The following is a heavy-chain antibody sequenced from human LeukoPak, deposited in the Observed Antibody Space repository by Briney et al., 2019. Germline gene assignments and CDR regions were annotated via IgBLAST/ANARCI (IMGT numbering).Heavy chain of an antibody. D-gene: IGHD5-12*01. CDR1: GDSVSSNNAA. CDR3: ARGLYSGYDNYYYYGMDV. CDR2: TYYRSKWYN. J-gene: IGHJ6*02. V-gene: IGHV6-1*01. Sequence: SQTLSLTCAISGDSVSSNNAAWNWIRQSPSRGLEWLGRTYYRSKWYNDYGVAVKSRISINPDTPKNQFSLQLNSVTPEDTAVYYCARGLYSGYDNYYYYGMDVWGQGTTVTVSS.